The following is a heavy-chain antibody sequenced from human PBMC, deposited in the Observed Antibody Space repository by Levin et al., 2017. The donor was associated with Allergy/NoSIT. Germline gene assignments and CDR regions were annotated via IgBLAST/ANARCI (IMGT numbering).Heavy chain of an antibody. CDR2: VISDGSIT. CDR1: GFTFSNYY. V-gene: IGHV3-74*01. D-gene: IGHD2-2*01. Sequence: GESLKIPCAASGFTFSNYYMHWVRQAPGKGLVWVSRVISDGSITDYADSVKGRFTISRDNARNTLYLQMNSLRAEDTAVYHCARGGCSSTSCLDNWGQGILVTVSS. J-gene: IGHJ4*02. CDR3: ARGGCSSTSCLDN.